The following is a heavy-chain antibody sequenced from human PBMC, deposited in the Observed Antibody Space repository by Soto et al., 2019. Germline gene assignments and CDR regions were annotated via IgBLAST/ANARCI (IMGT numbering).Heavy chain of an antibody. CDR3: ARQIDCSSTSCHYYYGMDV. V-gene: IGHV5-10-1*01. CDR1: GYSFTSYW. J-gene: IGHJ6*02. CDR2: IDPSDSYT. D-gene: IGHD2-2*01. Sequence: GESLKISCKISGYSFTSYWISWVRQRPGKGLEWMGRIDPSDSYTNYSPSFQGHVTISADKSISTAYLQWSSLKASDTAMYYCARQIDCSSTSCHYYYGMDVWGQGTTVTVSS.